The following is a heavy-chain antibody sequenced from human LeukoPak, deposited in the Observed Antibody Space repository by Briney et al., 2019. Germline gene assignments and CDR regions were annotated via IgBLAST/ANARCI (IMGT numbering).Heavy chain of an antibody. J-gene: IGHJ4*02. V-gene: IGHV3-30*03. CDR2: ISYDGSNK. CDR1: GFTFSSYG. D-gene: IGHD3-22*01. Sequence: GGSLRLSCAASGFTFSSYGMHWVRQAPGKGLEWVAVISYDGSNKYYADSVKGRFTISRDNSKNTLYLQMNSLRAEDTAVYYCARDPNHYDSSEGYWGQGTLVTVSS. CDR3: ARDPNHYDSSEGY.